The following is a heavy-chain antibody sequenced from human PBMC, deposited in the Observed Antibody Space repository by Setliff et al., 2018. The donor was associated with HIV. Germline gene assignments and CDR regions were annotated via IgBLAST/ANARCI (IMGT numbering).Heavy chain of an antibody. D-gene: IGHD3-10*01. CDR2: ISTSSSTV. CDR1: GFTFSSDG. Sequence: LRLSCVASGFTFSSDGMHWVRQAPGKGLEWVSYISTSSSTVYYADSVKGRFTISRDNAKNSLYLQMNRLRAEDTAVYYCATDGSALVRWGQGTLVTVSS. CDR3: ATDGSALVR. J-gene: IGHJ4*02. V-gene: IGHV3-48*04.